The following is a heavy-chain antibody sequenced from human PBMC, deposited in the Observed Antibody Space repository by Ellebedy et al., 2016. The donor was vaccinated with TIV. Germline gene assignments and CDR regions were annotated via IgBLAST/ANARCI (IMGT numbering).Heavy chain of an antibody. CDR2: ISAYNGNT. CDR3: ATSRDYYDRYDAFDI. Sequence: ASVKVSXKASGYTFTSYGISWVRQAPGQGLEWMGWISAYNGNTNYAQKLQGRVTMTTDTSTSTAYMELRSLRSEDTAVYYCATSRDYYDRYDAFDIWGQGTMVTVSS. CDR1: GYTFTSYG. D-gene: IGHD3-22*01. J-gene: IGHJ3*02. V-gene: IGHV1-18*01.